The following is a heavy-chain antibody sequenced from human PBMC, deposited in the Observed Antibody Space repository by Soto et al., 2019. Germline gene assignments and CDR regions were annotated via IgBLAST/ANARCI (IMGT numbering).Heavy chain of an antibody. CDR2: IYYSGST. V-gene: IGHV4-31*03. Sequence: SETLSLTCTVSGGSISSGGYYWSWIRQHPGKGLEWIGYIYYSGSTYYNPSLKSRVTISVDTSKNQFSLKLSSVTAADTAVYYCARSVIADILFDYWGQGTLVTVSS. CDR1: GGSISSGGYY. D-gene: IGHD6-13*01. CDR3: ARSVIADILFDY. J-gene: IGHJ4*02.